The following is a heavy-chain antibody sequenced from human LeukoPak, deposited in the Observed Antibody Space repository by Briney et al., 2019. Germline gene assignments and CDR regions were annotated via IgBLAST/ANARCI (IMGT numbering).Heavy chain of an antibody. CDR3: ARIIGAFGTYRYDS. J-gene: IGHJ4*02. Sequence: GGSLRLSCEVSGFIFSSYWMSWVRQAPGKGPEWVGNINQEGSERNHGDSVNGRFTISRDNAENSLYLQMNSLRAEDTAVYYCARIIGAFGTYRYDSWGQGTPVSVSS. CDR1: GFIFSSYW. V-gene: IGHV3-7*01. CDR2: INQEGSER. D-gene: IGHD3-16*02.